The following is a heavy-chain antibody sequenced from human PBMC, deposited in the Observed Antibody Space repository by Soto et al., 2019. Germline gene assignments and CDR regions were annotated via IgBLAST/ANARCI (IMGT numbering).Heavy chain of an antibody. V-gene: IGHV1-3*01. Sequence: QVQLVQSGAEVKKPGASVKVSCKASGYTFTSYAMHWVRQAPGQRLEWMGWINAGNGNTKYSQKFQGRVTITRDTSASTAYMELSSLRSEDTAVYYCASDSGLGYCSSTSCSRGWFDPWGQGTLVTVSS. CDR3: ASDSGLGYCSSTSCSRGWFDP. CDR1: GYTFTSYA. CDR2: INAGNGNT. J-gene: IGHJ5*02. D-gene: IGHD2-2*01.